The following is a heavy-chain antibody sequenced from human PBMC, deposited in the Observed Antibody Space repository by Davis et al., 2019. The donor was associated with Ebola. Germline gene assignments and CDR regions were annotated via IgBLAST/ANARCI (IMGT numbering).Heavy chain of an antibody. CDR2: INPNSGGT. V-gene: IGHV1-2*04. CDR3: ARDLGWFGELLSYYFDY. D-gene: IGHD3-10*01. Sequence: ASVKVSCKASGYTFTGYYMHWVQQAPGQGLEWMGWINPNSGGTNYAQKFQGWVTMTRDTSISTAYMELSRLRSDDTAVYYCARDLGWFGELLSYYFDYWGQGTLVTVSS. CDR1: GYTFTGYY. J-gene: IGHJ4*02.